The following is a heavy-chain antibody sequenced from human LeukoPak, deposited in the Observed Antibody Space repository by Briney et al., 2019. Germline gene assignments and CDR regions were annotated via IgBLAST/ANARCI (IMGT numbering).Heavy chain of an antibody. CDR1: GASVNDNY. V-gene: IGHV4-4*07. CDR2: IYTDGST. D-gene: IGHD2-15*01. Sequence: PSETLSLTCTVSGASVNDNYWSWSRQPAGKTLEWIGRIYTDGSTSYNPSLKSRVAISVDTSTNQFSLFLRSVTAADTAIYYCTIGSSSGSLAYWGQGTLVTVSS. CDR3: TIGSSSGSLAY. J-gene: IGHJ4*02.